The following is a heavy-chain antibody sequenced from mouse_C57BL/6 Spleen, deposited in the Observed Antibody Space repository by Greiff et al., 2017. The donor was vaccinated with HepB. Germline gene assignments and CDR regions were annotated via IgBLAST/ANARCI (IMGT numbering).Heavy chain of an antibody. V-gene: IGHV1-59*01. Sequence: VQLQQSGAELVRPGTSVKLSCKASGYTFTSYWMHWVKQRPGQGLEWIGVIDPSDSYTNYNQKFKGKATLTVDTSSSTAYMQLSSLTSEDSAVYYCATYYGSDNWYFDVWGTGTTVTVSS. D-gene: IGHD1-1*01. J-gene: IGHJ1*03. CDR2: IDPSDSYT. CDR1: GYTFTSYW. CDR3: ATYYGSDNWYFDV.